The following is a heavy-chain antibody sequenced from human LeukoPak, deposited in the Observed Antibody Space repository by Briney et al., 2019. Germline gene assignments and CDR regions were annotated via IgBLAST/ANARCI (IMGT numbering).Heavy chain of an antibody. CDR2: ISYDGGNK. Sequence: PGRSLRLSCAASGFTFSTYAMHWVRQAPGKGLEWVAVISYDGGNKYYADSVKGRFTISRDNSKNTLYLQMNSLRTEDTAVYYCARGVAKYSGSPPDYWGQGTLVTVSS. V-gene: IGHV3-30*04. J-gene: IGHJ4*02. D-gene: IGHD1-26*01. CDR3: ARGVAKYSGSPPDY. CDR1: GFTFSTYA.